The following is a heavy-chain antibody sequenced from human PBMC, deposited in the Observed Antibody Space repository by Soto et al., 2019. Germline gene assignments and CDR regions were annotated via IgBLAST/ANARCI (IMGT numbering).Heavy chain of an antibody. J-gene: IGHJ4*02. CDR2: INPNNGDT. CDR3: ARHSGYDYVFDY. D-gene: IGHD5-12*01. Sequence: ASVKVSCKASGYTFTGYYIHWVRQAPGQGLEWMGWINPNNGDTNYAQKFQGRVTMTRDTSTSTAYMELSSLTFDDTAVYYCARHSGYDYVFDYWGQGTLVTVSS. CDR1: GYTFTGYY. V-gene: IGHV1-2*02.